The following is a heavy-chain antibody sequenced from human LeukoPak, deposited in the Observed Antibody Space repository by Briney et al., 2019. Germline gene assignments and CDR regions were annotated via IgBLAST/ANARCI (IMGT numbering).Heavy chain of an antibody. CDR1: GGSISSSSYY. CDR2: IYYSGST. J-gene: IGHJ4*02. CDR3: ARDSTMVRGGGGLDH. D-gene: IGHD3-10*01. Sequence: SETLSLTCTVSGGSISSSSYYWGWIRQPPGKGLEWIGSIYYSGSTYYNPSLKSRVTISVDTSKNQFSLKLSSVTAADTAVYYCARDSTMVRGGGGLDHWGQGTLVTVSS. V-gene: IGHV4-39*07.